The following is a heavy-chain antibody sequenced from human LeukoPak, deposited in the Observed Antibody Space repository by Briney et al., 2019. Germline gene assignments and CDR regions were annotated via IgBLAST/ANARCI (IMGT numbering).Heavy chain of an antibody. Sequence: ASVKVSCKASGYTFTGYYMHWVRQAPGQGLEWMGWINPNSGGTNYAQKFQGRVTMTRDTSISTAYMELSSLRSEDTAVYYCARGYSIAAAGTFGYWGQGTLVTVSS. CDR1: GYTFTGYY. D-gene: IGHD6-13*01. J-gene: IGHJ4*02. CDR3: ARGYSIAAAGTFGY. CDR2: INPNSGGT. V-gene: IGHV1-2*02.